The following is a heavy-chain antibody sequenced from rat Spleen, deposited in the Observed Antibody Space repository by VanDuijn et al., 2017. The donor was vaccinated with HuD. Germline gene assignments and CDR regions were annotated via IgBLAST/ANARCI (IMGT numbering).Heavy chain of an antibody. J-gene: IGHJ3*01. D-gene: IGHD1-10*01. CDR2: IWGDGNS. V-gene: IGHV2-13*01. Sequence: QVQLKESGPGLVQPSQTLSLTCTVSGFSLISYAVNWVRQPPGKGLAWMGGIWGDGNSNFNSALKSRLSISRDTSKSQVFLKMSSLQTEDTATYYCARHRGQLGWFAYWGQGTLVTVSS. CDR3: ARHRGQLGWFAY. CDR1: GFSLISYA.